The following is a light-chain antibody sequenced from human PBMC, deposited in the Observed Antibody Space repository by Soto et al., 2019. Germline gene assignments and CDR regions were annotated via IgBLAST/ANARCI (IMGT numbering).Light chain of an antibody. J-gene: IGKJ4*02. CDR3: QQRNNWPLT. V-gene: IGKV3-11*01. CDR1: RSISTS. CDR2: EAP. Sequence: DTVLTQSATTLSLSPGERATLSCRASRSISTSLAWNRQKPDQAPPLLVYEAPHRTTGIPSRLSGSGSGTAFTLTISSREPEDFAVYYCQQRNNWPLTFGGGTKVDIK.